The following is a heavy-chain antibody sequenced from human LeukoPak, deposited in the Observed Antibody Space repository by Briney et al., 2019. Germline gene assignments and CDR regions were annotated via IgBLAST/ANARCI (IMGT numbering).Heavy chain of an antibody. CDR3: ARGQWLSHFDY. D-gene: IGHD6-19*01. CDR1: GFTFSSYS. CDR2: ISSSSSYI. Sequence: GGSLRLSCAASGFTFSSYSMNWVRQAPGKGLEWVSSISSSSSYISYADSVKGRFTISRDNAKNSLYLQMNSLRAEDTAVYYCARGQWLSHFDYWGQGTLVTVSS. V-gene: IGHV3-21*06. J-gene: IGHJ4*02.